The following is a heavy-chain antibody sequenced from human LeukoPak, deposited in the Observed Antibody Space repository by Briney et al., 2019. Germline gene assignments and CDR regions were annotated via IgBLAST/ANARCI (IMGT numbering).Heavy chain of an antibody. V-gene: IGHV4-39*01. CDR2: IFYSGST. J-gene: IGHJ4*02. CDR3: ARQLGYCSSTSCYADKVDY. CDR1: VGCLCIGTYY. D-gene: IGHD2-2*01. Sequence: PSETLSLTCTVSVGCLCIGTYYAGWFRQPPGKGLEWMGSIFYSGSTYYNPSLKSRVTISVDTSKNQFSLKLSSVTAADTAVYYSARQLGYCSSTSCYADKVDYWGQGTLVTVSS.